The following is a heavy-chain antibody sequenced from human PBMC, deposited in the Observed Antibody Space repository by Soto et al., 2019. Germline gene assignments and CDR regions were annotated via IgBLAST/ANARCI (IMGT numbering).Heavy chain of an antibody. CDR2: ISSSGSTI. D-gene: IGHD2-21*02. Sequence: EVQLVESGGGLVQPGGSLRLSCAASGFTFSSYEMNWVRQAPGKGLEWVSYISSSGSTIYYADSVKGRFTISRDNAKNSLYLQMNSLRAEDTAVYYCARRGVYCGGDCYSYGMDVWGQGPTVTVSS. CDR3: ARRGVYCGGDCYSYGMDV. V-gene: IGHV3-48*03. J-gene: IGHJ6*02. CDR1: GFTFSSYE.